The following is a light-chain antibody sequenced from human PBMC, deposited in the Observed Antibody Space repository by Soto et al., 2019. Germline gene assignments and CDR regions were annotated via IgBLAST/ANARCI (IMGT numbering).Light chain of an antibody. V-gene: IGKV3-15*01. CDR3: QQYNNWPSWT. CDR2: GAS. CDR1: QSVSSY. J-gene: IGKJ1*01. Sequence: EIVLTQSPATLSLSPGARAPLSCRASQSVSSYLAWYPQKPGQAPRLLIYGASTRATGIPARFSGSGSGTEFTLTISSLQSEDFAVYYCQQYNNWPSWTFGQGTKVDIK.